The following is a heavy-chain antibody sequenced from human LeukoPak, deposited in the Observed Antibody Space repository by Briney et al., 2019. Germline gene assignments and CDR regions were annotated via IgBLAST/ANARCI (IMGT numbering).Heavy chain of an antibody. V-gene: IGHV3-43D*03. CDR3: AKDEGGSGSYGGYYMDV. Sequence: PGGSLRLSCAASGFTFDDYAMHWVRQAPGKGLEWVSLISWDGGSTYYADSVKGRFTISRDNSKNSLYLQMNSLRAEDTALYYCAKDEGGSGSYGGYYMDVWGKGTTVTVSS. D-gene: IGHD3-10*01. CDR1: GFTFDDYA. CDR2: ISWDGGST. J-gene: IGHJ6*03.